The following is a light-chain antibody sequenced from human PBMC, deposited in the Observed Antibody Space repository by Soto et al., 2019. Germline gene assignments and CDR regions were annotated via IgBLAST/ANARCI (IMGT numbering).Light chain of an antibody. J-gene: IGLJ1*01. V-gene: IGLV1-44*01. CDR2: INN. CDR3: AAWDDTMPGYV. CDR1: DSDVGTNT. Sequence: QSVLPQPPSASGTPGQRVVISCSGSDSDVGTNTVNWYQQVPGAAPKLLIYINNQRPAGVPDRFSGSKSGTSASLAINGLRSEDEADYYCAAWDDTMPGYVFGSGTKVTV.